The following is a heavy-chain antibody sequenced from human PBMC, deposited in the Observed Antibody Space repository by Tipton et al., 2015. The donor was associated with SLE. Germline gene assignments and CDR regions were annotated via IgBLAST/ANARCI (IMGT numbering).Heavy chain of an antibody. CDR2: ISSNGGST. D-gene: IGHD6-6*01. Sequence: GSLRLSCAASGFTFSSYAMSWVRQAPGKGLEEVSDISSNGGSTYYADYVKGRFTISRDNSKNTLYLQMNSLRAEDTAVYYCARDSSSSFDYWGQVTLVTVSS. CDR1: GFTFSSYA. J-gene: IGHJ4*02. CDR3: ARDSSSSFDY. V-gene: IGHV3-64*02.